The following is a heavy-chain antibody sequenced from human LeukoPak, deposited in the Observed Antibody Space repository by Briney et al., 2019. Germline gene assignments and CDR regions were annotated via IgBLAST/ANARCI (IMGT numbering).Heavy chain of an antibody. CDR3: ASSGGGYVLDS. CDR1: GGSISSYY. D-gene: IGHD5-12*01. Sequence: PSETLSLTCTVSGGSISSYYWSWIRQPPGKGLEWIGYIYYSGSTYYNPSLKSRVTMSVDMSKNQFSLRLSSVTAADTAVYYCASSGGGYVLDSWGQGTLVTVSS. V-gene: IGHV4-59*08. CDR2: IYYSGST. J-gene: IGHJ4*02.